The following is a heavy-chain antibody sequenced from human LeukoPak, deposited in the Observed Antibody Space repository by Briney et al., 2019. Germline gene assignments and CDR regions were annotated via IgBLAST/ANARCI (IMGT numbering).Heavy chain of an antibody. CDR2: INNDGSRT. CDR1: EFTFGNYW. V-gene: IGHV3-74*01. D-gene: IGHD1-26*01. J-gene: IGHJ4*02. CDR3: ARLSGSYNEGR. Sequence: GGSWRLSGAASEFTFGNYWMFWVRQAPGKGLMWVSHINNDGSRTNYADSVKGRFIVARDNAKNTLYLQMDSLRADDTAVYYCARLSGSYNEGRWGQGTLVTVSS.